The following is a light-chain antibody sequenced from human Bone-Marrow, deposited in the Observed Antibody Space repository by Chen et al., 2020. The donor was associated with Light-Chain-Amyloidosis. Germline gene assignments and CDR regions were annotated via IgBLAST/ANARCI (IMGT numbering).Light chain of an antibody. Sequence: SYALTQTPLESVAPGQPARITCGGDNIRSKNVHCCQQKPGQAPVLVVYDDDGRPSGIPERLSGSSSGNTATLTIRGVEAGDEADYYCQVWDSYGDHRGVFGPGTKVTVL. V-gene: IGLV3-21*02. CDR2: DDD. CDR3: QVWDSYGDHRGV. CDR1: NIRSKN. J-gene: IGLJ1*01.